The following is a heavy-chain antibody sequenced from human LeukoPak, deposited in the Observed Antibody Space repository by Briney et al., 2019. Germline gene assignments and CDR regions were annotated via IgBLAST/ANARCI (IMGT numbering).Heavy chain of an antibody. D-gene: IGHD6-6*01. Sequence: GRSLRLSCAASGFTFSSYWMSWVRQAPGKGLEWVANIKQDGSEEVYVDSVKGRFTISRDNAKSSLFLQMNTLRAEDTAVYYCARDPYSSTWSYGMDVWGQGTTVTVSS. CDR3: ARDPYSSTWSYGMDV. CDR1: GFTFSSYW. CDR2: IKQDGSEE. V-gene: IGHV3-7*05. J-gene: IGHJ6*02.